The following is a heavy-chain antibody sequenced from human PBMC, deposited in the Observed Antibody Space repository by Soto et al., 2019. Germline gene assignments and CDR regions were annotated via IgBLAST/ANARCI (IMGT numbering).Heavy chain of an antibody. J-gene: IGHJ6*02. V-gene: IGHV1-18*01. Sequence: GASVKVSCKTSGYTFTRNGISWVRQAHGQGLEWMGWISPKSGSIKYAQKFQGRVIMTTDTSTSTAYMEVRSLRSDDTAVYYCVKDRDSNSWPSRDVWGPGTTVTVSS. CDR1: GYTFTRNG. D-gene: IGHD3-22*01. CDR2: ISPKSGSI. CDR3: VKDRDSNSWPSRDV.